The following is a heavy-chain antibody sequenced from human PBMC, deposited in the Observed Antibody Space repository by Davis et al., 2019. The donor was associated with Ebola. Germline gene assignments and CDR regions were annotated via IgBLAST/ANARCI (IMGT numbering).Heavy chain of an antibody. Sequence: SETLSFTCAVYGGSFSGYYWSWIRQPPGKGLEWIGEINHSGSTNYNPSLKSRVTISVDTSKNQFSLKLSSVTAADTAVYYCARHFDYWGQGTLVTVSS. CDR2: INHSGST. CDR3: ARHFDY. J-gene: IGHJ4*02. CDR1: GGSFSGYY. V-gene: IGHV4-34*01.